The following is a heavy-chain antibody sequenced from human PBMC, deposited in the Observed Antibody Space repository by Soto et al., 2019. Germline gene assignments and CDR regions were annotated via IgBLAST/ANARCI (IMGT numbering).Heavy chain of an antibody. CDR3: AKQYCSSTNCYPLVL. CDR2: ISVNGDST. J-gene: IGHJ4*02. D-gene: IGHD2-2*01. V-gene: IGHV3-23*01. Sequence: GGSLRLSCAASGFSFNTYVMNWVRQAPGMGLEWVSSISVNGDSTYYADSVKGQFTISRHSSKNTLYLQMNSLRAEDTAVYYCAKQYCSSTNCYPLVLWGQGTLVTVSS. CDR1: GFSFNTYV.